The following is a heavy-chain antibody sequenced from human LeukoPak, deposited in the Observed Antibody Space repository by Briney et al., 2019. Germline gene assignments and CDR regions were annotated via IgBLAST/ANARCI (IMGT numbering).Heavy chain of an antibody. CDR2: ISGSGGST. CDR3: AKDPRGIGYFDY. V-gene: IGHV3-23*01. Sequence: PGRSLRLSCAASGFTFSSYGMHWVRQAPGKGLEWVSAISGSGGSTYYADSVKGRFTISRDNSKSTLYLQMNSLRAEDTAVYYCAKDPRGIGYFDYWGQGTLVTVSS. CDR1: GFTFSSYG. D-gene: IGHD6-13*01. J-gene: IGHJ4*02.